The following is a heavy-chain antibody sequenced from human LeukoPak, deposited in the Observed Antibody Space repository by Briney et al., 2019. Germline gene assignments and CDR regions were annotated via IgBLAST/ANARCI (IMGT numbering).Heavy chain of an antibody. CDR2: IHHSGGT. J-gene: IGHJ5*02. CDR1: GASINSYW. Sequence: SETLSLTCSVSGASINSYWWSWVRQPPERGLEWIAYIHHSGGTKYNPSLRSRATISLDTSKNQVSLMLTSVTAADTAVYYCARGGPVEQLGWFDPWGQGTLVTVSS. V-gene: IGHV4-59*08. CDR3: ARGGPVEQLGWFDP. D-gene: IGHD6-6*01.